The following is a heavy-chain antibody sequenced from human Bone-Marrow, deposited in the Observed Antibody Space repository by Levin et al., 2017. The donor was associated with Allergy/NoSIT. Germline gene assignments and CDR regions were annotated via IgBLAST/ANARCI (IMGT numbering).Heavy chain of an antibody. Sequence: GGSLRLSCAASGFTVSSNYMSWVRQAPGKGPEWVSVIYSGGSTYYADSVKGRFTISRDNSKNTPYLQMNSLRAEDTAVYYWARGWFEELLSRWGQGALVTVSS. CDR3: ARGWFEELLSR. D-gene: IGHD3-10*01. V-gene: IGHV3-53*01. J-gene: IGHJ4*02. CDR1: GFTVSSNY. CDR2: IYSGGST.